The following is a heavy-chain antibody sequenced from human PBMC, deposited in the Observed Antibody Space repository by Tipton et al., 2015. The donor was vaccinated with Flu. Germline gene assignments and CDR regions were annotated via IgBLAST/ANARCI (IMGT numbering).Heavy chain of an antibody. J-gene: IGHJ4*02. V-gene: IGHV1-2*02. CDR3: ARGTIFRPTKYSFDY. CDR1: GYTFTDYY. CDR2: INPNSGGT. D-gene: IGHD3-9*01. Sequence: QLVQSGAEVKKPGASVKVSCKASGYTFTDYYIYWVRQAPGQGPEWMGWINPNSGGTISAQKFQDRVTMTRDTSISTAYMELSWLKYDDTAVYYCARGTIFRPTKYSFDYWGQGTLVTVSS.